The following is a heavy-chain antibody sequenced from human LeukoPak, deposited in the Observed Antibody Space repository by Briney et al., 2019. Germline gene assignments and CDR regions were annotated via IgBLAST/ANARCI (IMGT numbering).Heavy chain of an antibody. D-gene: IGHD2-21*01. CDR3: ARAHSEGGTDDAFDM. CDR2: IYISGST. Sequence: SQTLSLTXTVSGGSISSGSYYWSWIRQPAGKGLEWIGRIYISGSTNYNPSLKSRVTISVDTSKNQFSLKVRSVTAADTAVYFCARAHSEGGTDDAFDMWGQGTMVTVSS. V-gene: IGHV4-61*02. CDR1: GGSISSGSYY. J-gene: IGHJ3*02.